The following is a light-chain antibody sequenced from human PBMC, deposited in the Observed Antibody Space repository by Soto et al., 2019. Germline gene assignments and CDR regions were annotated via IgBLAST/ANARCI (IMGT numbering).Light chain of an antibody. Sequence: GDRVNITCRASQTITTWMAWYQQKPGKAPKLLVYDASTLQSGVAPRFTGSGSGTELTLIISVLQLEDSATYDCQQYTNTNNPWMVGQGTKVEI. J-gene: IGKJ1*01. V-gene: IGKV1-5*01. CDR1: QTITTW. CDR3: QQYTNTNNPWM. CDR2: DAS.